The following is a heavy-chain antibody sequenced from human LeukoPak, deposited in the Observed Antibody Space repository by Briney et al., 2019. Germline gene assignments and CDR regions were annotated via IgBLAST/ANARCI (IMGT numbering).Heavy chain of an antibody. CDR1: GNYW. V-gene: IGHV3-74*01. J-gene: IGHJ4*02. CDR2: INSDGSWT. D-gene: IGHD2/OR15-2a*01. CDR3: VSFYEAY. Sequence: GGSLRLSCAASGNYWMHWVRQAPGKGLVWVSHINSDGSWTSYADSVKGRFTTSKDNAKNTVYLQMNNLRAEDTAVYYCVSFYEAYWGRGTLVTVSS.